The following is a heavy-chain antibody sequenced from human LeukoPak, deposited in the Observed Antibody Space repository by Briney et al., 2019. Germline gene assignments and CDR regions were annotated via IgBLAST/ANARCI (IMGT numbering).Heavy chain of an antibody. CDR3: SGSSWATNDY. CDR1: GLTFSDHY. D-gene: IGHD6-13*01. CDR2: IRSKANSHST. V-gene: IGHV3-72*01. J-gene: IGHJ4*02. Sequence: PGGSLRLSCAASGLTFSDHYMDWVRQAPGKGLEWVGRIRSKANSHSTEYAASVKGRFTISRDDTKNTLYLQMNSLKTEDTAVYYCSGSSWATNDYWGQGTLVTVSS.